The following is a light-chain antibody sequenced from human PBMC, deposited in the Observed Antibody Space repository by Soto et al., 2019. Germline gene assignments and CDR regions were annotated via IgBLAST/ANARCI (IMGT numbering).Light chain of an antibody. CDR1: GSDVGGSKF. Sequence: QSVLTQPRSVSGSPGQSVTMSCTGTGSDVGGSKFVSWYQQHPGKVPKLMIYDVNKRPSGVPDRFSGSKSGNTASLTISGLLAEDEADYYCCSHAGTYYVFGTGTKVNVL. CDR3: CSHAGTYYV. J-gene: IGLJ1*01. CDR2: DVN. V-gene: IGLV2-11*01.